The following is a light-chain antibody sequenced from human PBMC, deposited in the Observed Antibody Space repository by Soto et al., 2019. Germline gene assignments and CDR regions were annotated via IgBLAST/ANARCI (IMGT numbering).Light chain of an antibody. J-gene: IGKJ1*01. Sequence: DIQMTQSPSSLSASVGDRVTITCRASQSISSYLNWYQQKPGKAPKLLIYAASSLQSGVPSRFSGSGSGTDFTLTISSLQPEDFASYHCQQSYSTPWTFGQGTKVEIK. CDR2: AAS. CDR1: QSISSY. V-gene: IGKV1-39*01. CDR3: QQSYSTPWT.